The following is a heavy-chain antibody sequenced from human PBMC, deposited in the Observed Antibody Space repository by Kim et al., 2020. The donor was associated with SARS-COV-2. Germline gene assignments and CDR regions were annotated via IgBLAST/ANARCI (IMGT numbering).Heavy chain of an antibody. CDR1: GFTFSSYW. V-gene: IGHV3-7*01. CDR2: IKQDGSEK. D-gene: IGHD2-21*02. J-gene: IGHJ4*02. CDR3: ARVGSRLSGDIDY. Sequence: GGSLRLSCAASGFTFSSYWMSWVRQAPGKGLEWVANIKQDGSEKYYVDSVKGRFTISRDNAKNSLYLQMNSLRAEDTAVYYCARVGSRLSGDIDYWGQGTLVTVSS.